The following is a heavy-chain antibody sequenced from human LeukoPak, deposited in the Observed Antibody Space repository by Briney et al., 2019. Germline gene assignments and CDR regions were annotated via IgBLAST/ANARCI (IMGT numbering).Heavy chain of an antibody. CDR1: GGSFSGYY. CDR3: ARHRGYGYYSPFDY. Sequence: PSETLSLTCAVYGGSFSGYYWSWIRQPPGKGLEWIGEINHSGSTNYNPSLKSRVTISVDTSKNQFSLKLSSVTAADTAVYYCARHRGYGYYSPFDYWGQGTLVTVSS. J-gene: IGHJ4*02. D-gene: IGHD5-18*01. CDR2: INHSGST. V-gene: IGHV4-34*01.